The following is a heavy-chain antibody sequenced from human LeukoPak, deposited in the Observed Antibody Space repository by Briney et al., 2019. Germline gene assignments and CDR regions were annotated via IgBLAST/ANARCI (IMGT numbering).Heavy chain of an antibody. CDR3: ARDPVFGVVTTFDY. J-gene: IGHJ4*02. CDR2: IIPILGIA. Sequence: ASVKVSCKASGGTFSSYAISWVRQAPGQGLEWMGRIIPILGIANYAQKFQGRVTITADKSTSTAYMELSSLRSEDTAVYYCARDPVFGVVTTFDYWGQGTLVTVSS. D-gene: IGHD3-3*01. V-gene: IGHV1-69*04. CDR1: GGTFSSYA.